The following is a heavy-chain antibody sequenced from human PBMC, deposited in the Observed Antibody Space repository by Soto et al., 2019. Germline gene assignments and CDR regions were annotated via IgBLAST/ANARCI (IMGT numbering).Heavy chain of an antibody. J-gene: IGHJ6*02. CDR1: GGTFSSYA. CDR3: ARDLGQQLATPGPYYGMDV. Sequence: SVKVSCKASGGTFSSYAISWVRQAPGQGLEWMGGIIPIFGTANYAQKFQGRVTITADESTSTAYMELSSLRSEDTAVYYCARDLGQQLATPGPYYGMDVWGQGTTVTVSS. CDR2: IIPIFGTA. D-gene: IGHD6-13*01. V-gene: IGHV1-69*13.